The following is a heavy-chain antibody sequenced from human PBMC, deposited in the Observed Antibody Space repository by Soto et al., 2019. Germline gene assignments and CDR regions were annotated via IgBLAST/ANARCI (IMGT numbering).Heavy chain of an antibody. CDR2: INHSGST. CDR3: ARGYYDFWSGSGHSYYYYYGMDV. J-gene: IGHJ6*02. Sequence: LSLTCAVYGGSFSGYYWSWIRQPPGKGLEWIGEINHSGSTNYNPSLKSRVTISVDTSKNQFSLKLSSVTAADTAVYYCARGYYDFWSGSGHSYYYYYGMDVWGQGTTVTVSS. CDR1: GGSFSGYY. D-gene: IGHD3-3*01. V-gene: IGHV4-34*01.